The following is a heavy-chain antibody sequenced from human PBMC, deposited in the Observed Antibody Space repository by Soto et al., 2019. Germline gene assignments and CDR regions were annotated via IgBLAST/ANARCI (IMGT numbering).Heavy chain of an antibody. Sequence: QLQLQESGPGLVKPSETLSLTCTVSGGSITSGSYYWGWIRQPPGKGLQWIGSVYCSGSTYYNPSLRSRVTISVDTSKNHFSLRLSSVTAADTAVYYCARPVGVEQQLVHDAFDLWGQGTMVAVSS. V-gene: IGHV4-39*02. CDR1: GGSITSGSYY. CDR3: ARPVGVEQQLVHDAFDL. D-gene: IGHD6-13*01. CDR2: VYCSGST. J-gene: IGHJ3*01.